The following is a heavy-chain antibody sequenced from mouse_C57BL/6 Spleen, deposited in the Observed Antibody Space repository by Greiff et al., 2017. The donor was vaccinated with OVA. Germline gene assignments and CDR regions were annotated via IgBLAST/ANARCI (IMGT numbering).Heavy chain of an antibody. CDR2: ISDGGSYT. CDR3: ARYDGPFDY. D-gene: IGHD2-3*01. V-gene: IGHV5-4*03. Sequence: EVKLMESGGGLVKPGGSLKLSCAASGFTFSSYAMSWVRQTPEKRLEWVATISDGGSYTYYPDNVKGRFTISRDNAKNNLYLQMSHLKSEDTAMYYCARYDGPFDYWGQGTTLTVSS. J-gene: IGHJ2*01. CDR1: GFTFSSYA.